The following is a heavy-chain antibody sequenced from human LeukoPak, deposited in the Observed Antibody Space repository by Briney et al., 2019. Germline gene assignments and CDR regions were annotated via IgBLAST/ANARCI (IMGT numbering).Heavy chain of an antibody. Sequence: GGSLRLSCAASGFTFSGYPIHWVRQAPGKGLEWVAVISYDGSNKYYADSVKGRFTFSRDNSKNTLSLQMDSLRAEDTALYYCARDRGSYYIDFWGQGTPVTVSS. CDR2: ISYDGSNK. CDR3: ARDRGSYYIDF. CDR1: GFTFSGYP. V-gene: IGHV3-30-3*01. J-gene: IGHJ4*02. D-gene: IGHD1-1*01.